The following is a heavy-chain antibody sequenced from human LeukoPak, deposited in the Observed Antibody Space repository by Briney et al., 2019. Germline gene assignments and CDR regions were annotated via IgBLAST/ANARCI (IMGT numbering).Heavy chain of an antibody. CDR2: MNIDGSEK. V-gene: IGHV3-7*03. Sequence: GGSLRLSCAASGFTFSQYWMGWVRQAPGKRPEWVANMNIDGSEKHYADSVKGRFFISRDNARNLVYLQMASLRVEDTAIYYCARDPVEWELLPDYWGQGTPVTVSS. CDR3: ARDPVEWELLPDY. CDR1: GFTFSQYW. D-gene: IGHD1-26*01. J-gene: IGHJ4*02.